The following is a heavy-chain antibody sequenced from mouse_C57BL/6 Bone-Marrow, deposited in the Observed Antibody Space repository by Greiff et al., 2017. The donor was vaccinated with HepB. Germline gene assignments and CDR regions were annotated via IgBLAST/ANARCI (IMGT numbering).Heavy chain of an antibody. Sequence: VQLQQSVAELVRPGTSVKVSCKASGYAFTNYLIEWVKQRPGQGLEWIGVINPGSGGTNYNEKFKGKATLTADKSSSTAYMQLSSLTSEDSAVYVGAGWGATTGVSYLDYWGQGTTLTVSS. CDR1: GYAFTNYL. CDR2: INPGSGGT. V-gene: IGHV1-54*01. CDR3: AGWGATTGVSYLDY. D-gene: IGHD1-1*01. J-gene: IGHJ2*01.